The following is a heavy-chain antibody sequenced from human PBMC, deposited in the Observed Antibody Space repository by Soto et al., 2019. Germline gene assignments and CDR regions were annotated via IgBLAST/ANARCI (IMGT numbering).Heavy chain of an antibody. Sequence: QPGGSLRLSCAASGFTFSSYAMHWVRQAPGKGLEWVAVISYDGSNKYYADSVKGRFTISRDNSKNTLYLQMNSLRAEDTAVYYSLTHSSSSGEAMRDIWGQGTMVTVSS. V-gene: IGHV3-30-3*01. D-gene: IGHD6-6*01. CDR3: LTHSSSSGEAMRDI. CDR1: GFTFSSYA. J-gene: IGHJ3*02. CDR2: ISYDGSNK.